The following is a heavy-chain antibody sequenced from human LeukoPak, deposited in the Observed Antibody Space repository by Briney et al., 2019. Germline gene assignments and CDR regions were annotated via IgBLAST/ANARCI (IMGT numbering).Heavy chain of an antibody. CDR2: IKSKTDGGTT. V-gene: IGHV3-15*01. D-gene: IGHD3-10*01. CDR1: GFTFSNAW. J-gene: IGHJ4*02. CDR3: TTAFYGSGSYYFYY. Sequence: GGSLRLSCAASGFTFSNAWMSWVRQAPGKGLEWVGRIKSKTDGGTTDYAAPVKGRFTISRDDSKNTLYLQMNSLKTEDTAVYYCTTAFYGSGSYYFYYWGQGTLVTVSS.